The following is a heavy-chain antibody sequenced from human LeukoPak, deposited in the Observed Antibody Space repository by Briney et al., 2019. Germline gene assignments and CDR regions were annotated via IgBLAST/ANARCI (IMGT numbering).Heavy chain of an antibody. Sequence: GGSLVLSCAASGFTFSKYAMSWVRQAPGKGVAWVVLIRTITYAQATQYAASVKGTFTFSRDDSNSIPHPQMNSLKTEDTAVYYCSRGLRFPDVWGKGTTVTVSS. D-gene: IGHD3-3*01. V-gene: IGHV3-49*04. CDR1: GFTFSKYA. CDR3: SRGLRFPDV. CDR2: IRTITYAQAT. J-gene: IGHJ6*04.